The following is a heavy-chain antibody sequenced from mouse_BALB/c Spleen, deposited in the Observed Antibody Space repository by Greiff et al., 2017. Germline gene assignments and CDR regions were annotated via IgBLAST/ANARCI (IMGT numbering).Heavy chain of an antibody. V-gene: IGHV7-1*02. CDR2: SRNKANDYTT. J-gene: IGHJ3*01. CDR3: AREGEGGNSPLAY. D-gene: IGHD2-1*01. Sequence: EVKVVESGGGLVQPGGSLRLSCATSGFTFSDFYMEWVRQPPGKRLEWIAASRNKANDYTTEYSASVKGRFIVSRDTSQSILYLQMNALRAEDTAIYYCAREGEGGNSPLAYWGQGTLVTVSA. CDR1: GFTFSDFY.